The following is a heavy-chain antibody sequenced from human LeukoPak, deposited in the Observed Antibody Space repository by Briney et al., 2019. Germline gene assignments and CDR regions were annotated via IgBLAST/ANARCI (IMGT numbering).Heavy chain of an antibody. Sequence: GGSLRLSRAASGFTFSSYSMNWVRQAPGKGLEWVSSIFSSSSYIYYADTVKGRFTISRDNAKNSLYLQMNSLGAEDTAVYYCASVRYCSSTSCLEGALDPWGQGTLVTVSS. J-gene: IGHJ5*02. V-gene: IGHV3-21*01. CDR1: GFTFSSYS. CDR2: IFSSSSYI. D-gene: IGHD2-2*01. CDR3: ASVRYCSSTSCLEGALDP.